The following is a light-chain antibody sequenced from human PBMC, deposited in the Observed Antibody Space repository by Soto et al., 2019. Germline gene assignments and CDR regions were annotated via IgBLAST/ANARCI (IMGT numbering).Light chain of an antibody. CDR1: QSVSSY. CDR2: DAL. Sequence: EIVMTQSPATLSLSPGERATLSCRASQSVSSYLAWYQQKPGQAPRLLIYDALNRATGIPARFSGSGSGTDFTLTISSLEPEDFAVYYCQQRSNWLTFGGGTKVDIK. J-gene: IGKJ4*01. V-gene: IGKV3-11*01. CDR3: QQRSNWLT.